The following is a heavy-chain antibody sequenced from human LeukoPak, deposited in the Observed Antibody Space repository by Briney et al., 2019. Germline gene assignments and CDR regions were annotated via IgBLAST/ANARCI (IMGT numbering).Heavy chain of an antibody. CDR1: GGSIRNYY. Sequence: PSETLSLTCTVFGGSIRNYYWSWFRQPPGKGLEWIGSIYYSGSTNYNPSLKSRVTISVDTSKNQFSLKLNSVTAADTAVYYCARANYFDYWGQGTLVTVSS. CDR3: ARANYFDY. J-gene: IGHJ4*02. CDR2: IYYSGST. V-gene: IGHV4-59*01.